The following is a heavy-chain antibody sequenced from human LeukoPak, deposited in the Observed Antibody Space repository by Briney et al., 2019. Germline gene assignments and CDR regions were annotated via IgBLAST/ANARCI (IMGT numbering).Heavy chain of an antibody. CDR3: ARGPYGTGSHFDF. CDR1: GSTFSSYD. J-gene: IGHJ4*02. D-gene: IGHD3-10*01. Sequence: ASVKVSCKASGSTFSSYDINWVRQATGKGLKWMGWMNPNSGDTGYTQRFQGRVTMTRDTSISTAYMELSSLRSEDTAVYYCARGPYGTGSHFDFWGQGTLVTVSS. V-gene: IGHV1-8*02. CDR2: MNPNSGDT.